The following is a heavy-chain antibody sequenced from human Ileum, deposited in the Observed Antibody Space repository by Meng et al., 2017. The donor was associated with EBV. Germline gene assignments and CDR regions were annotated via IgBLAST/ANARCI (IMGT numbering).Heavy chain of an antibody. CDR2: VYHRGDT. V-gene: IGHV4-4*02. CDR3: GRDQGRELINH. Sequence: GQLQESGPGLVKPSGPLSLTCTVSGDSISSDIWWSWVRQPPGKGLEWIGEVYHRGDTNYNPSLKSRVDISVDKSKNQFYLSLFSVTAADTAVYYCGRDQGRELINHWGQGTLVTVSS. J-gene: IGHJ4*02. CDR1: GDSISSDIW. D-gene: IGHD1-7*01.